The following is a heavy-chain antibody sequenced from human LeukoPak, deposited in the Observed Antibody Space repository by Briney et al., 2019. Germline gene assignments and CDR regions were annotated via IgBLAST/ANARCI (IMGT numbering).Heavy chain of an antibody. D-gene: IGHD4/OR15-4a*01. CDR1: GYTFSSYY. CDR2: INPSGST. V-gene: IGHV1-46*01. Sequence: ASVKVSCKASGYTFSSYYMHWVRQAPGQGLEWMGIINPSGSTSNAQKFQGRVTMTRDMSTTTVYMELSSLRSEDTAVYYCARRAGAYSHPYDYWGQGTLVTVSS. J-gene: IGHJ4*02. CDR3: ARRAGAYSHPYDY.